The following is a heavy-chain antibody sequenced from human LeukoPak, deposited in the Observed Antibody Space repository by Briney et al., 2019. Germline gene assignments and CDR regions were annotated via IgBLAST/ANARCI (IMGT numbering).Heavy chain of an antibody. CDR1: GFTFSSYA. Sequence: GGSLRLSCAASGFTFSSYAMSWVRQAPGKGLEWVSTFTGGDGSAYYADSVKGRFTISRDNSKNTLYLQMNSLRAEDTALYYCAKEGFDYWGQGTLVTVSS. V-gene: IGHV3-23*01. CDR3: AKEGFDY. CDR2: FTGGDGSA. J-gene: IGHJ4*02.